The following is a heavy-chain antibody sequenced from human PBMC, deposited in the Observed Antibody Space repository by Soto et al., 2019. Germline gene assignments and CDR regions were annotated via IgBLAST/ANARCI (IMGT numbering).Heavy chain of an antibody. CDR3: AHMTGFDY. J-gene: IGHJ4*02. V-gene: IGHV3-23*01. CDR1: GFTFSSTA. Sequence: EVQLLESGGALVQPGGSLRLSCAASGFTFSSTAMSWVRQAPGKGLEWVSTISGNGGTTYYADSVRGRLTISRDNSKNTVYLQMNSLTGEDTAVYYCAHMTGFDYWGQGTLVTDSS. D-gene: IGHD3-9*01. CDR2: ISGNGGTT.